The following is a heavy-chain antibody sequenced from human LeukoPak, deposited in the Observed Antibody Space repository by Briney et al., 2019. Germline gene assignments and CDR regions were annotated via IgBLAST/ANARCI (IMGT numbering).Heavy chain of an antibody. Sequence: SQTLSLTCTVSGGSISSGGYYWSWIRQHPGTGLEWIGYIYYSGSTYYNPSLKSRVTISVDTSKNQFSLKLSSVTAADTAVYYCARSITIFRLVLSRYYYGMDVWGKGTTVTVSS. CDR3: ARSITIFRLVLSRYYYGMDV. CDR1: GGSISSGGYY. CDR2: IYYSGST. D-gene: IGHD3-9*01. V-gene: IGHV4-31*03. J-gene: IGHJ6*04.